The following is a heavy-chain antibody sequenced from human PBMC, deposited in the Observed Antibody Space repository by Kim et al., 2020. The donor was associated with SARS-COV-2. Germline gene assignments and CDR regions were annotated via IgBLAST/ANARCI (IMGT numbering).Heavy chain of an antibody. CDR3: TRETVQLEQRRMDV. Sequence: GGSLRLSCTASGFTFGDYAMSWFRQAPGKGLEWVGFIRSKAYGGTTEYAASVKGRFTISRDDSKSIAYLQMNSLKTEDTAVYYCTRETVQLEQRRMDVWGQGTTVTVSS. V-gene: IGHV3-49*03. CDR2: IRSKAYGGTT. D-gene: IGHD1-1*01. J-gene: IGHJ6*02. CDR1: GFTFGDYA.